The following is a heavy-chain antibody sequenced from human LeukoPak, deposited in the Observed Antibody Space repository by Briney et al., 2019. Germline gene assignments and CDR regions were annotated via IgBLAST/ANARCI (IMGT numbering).Heavy chain of an antibody. J-gene: IGHJ4*02. CDR3: ARVPSVRVAVAGKVY. V-gene: IGHV1-3*01. CDR1: GYTFTSYA. Sequence: GASAKVSCKASGYTFTSYAMHWVRQAPGQRLEWMGWINAGNGNTKYSQKFQGRVTITRDTSASTAYMELSSLRSEDTAVYYCARVPSVRVAVAGKVYWGQGTLVTVSS. CDR2: INAGNGNT. D-gene: IGHD6-19*01.